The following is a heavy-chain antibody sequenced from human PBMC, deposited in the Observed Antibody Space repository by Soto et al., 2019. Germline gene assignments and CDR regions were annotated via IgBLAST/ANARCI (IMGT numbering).Heavy chain of an antibody. CDR2: INAYNGNT. CDR3: ARVLPPFDP. Sequence: QVQLVQSGAEVKKPGASVKVSCKASGYTFTSYGISWVRQAPGQGLEWMGWINAYNGNTNYAQKPQXXXTXSTDTSTSTAYMELRSLRSDDTAVYYCARVLPPFDPWGQGTLVTVSS. CDR1: GYTFTSYG. V-gene: IGHV1-18*01. J-gene: IGHJ5*02.